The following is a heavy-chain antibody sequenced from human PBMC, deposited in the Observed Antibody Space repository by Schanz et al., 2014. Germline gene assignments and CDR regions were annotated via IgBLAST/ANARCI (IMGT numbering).Heavy chain of an antibody. V-gene: IGHV3-7*01. CDR1: GFTFSDYW. D-gene: IGHD3-3*01. J-gene: IGHJ4*02. CDR3: VRDSFFAFDY. CDR2: LKHDGSVK. Sequence: EVQLVESGGGLVQPGGSLRLSCTASGFTFSDYWMSWVRQAPGKGPEWVANLKHDGSVKDYVDSVEGRFTMSRDNAKNSVFLQMNSLRAEDTAVYYCVRDSFFAFDYWGQGTLVTVSS.